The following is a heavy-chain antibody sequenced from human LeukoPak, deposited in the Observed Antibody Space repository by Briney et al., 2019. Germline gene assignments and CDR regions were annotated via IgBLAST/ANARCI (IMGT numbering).Heavy chain of an antibody. CDR2: ISAYNGNT. D-gene: IGHD2-15*01. V-gene: IGHV1-18*01. CDR3: ARDLISFYCGGGSCHNTPSDY. Sequence: ASVKVSCKASGYTFTSYGISWVRQAPGQGLEWMGWISAYNGNTNYAQKLQGRVTMTTDTSTSTAYMELRSLRSDDTAVYYCARDLISFYCGGGSCHNTPSDYWGQGTLVTVSS. CDR1: GYTFTSYG. J-gene: IGHJ4*02.